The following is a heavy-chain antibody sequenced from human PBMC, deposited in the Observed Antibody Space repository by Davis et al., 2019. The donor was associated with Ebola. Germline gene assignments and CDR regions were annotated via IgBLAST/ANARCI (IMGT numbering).Heavy chain of an antibody. J-gene: IGHJ4*02. CDR3: ARQRYYYDSSGYSPFDY. Sequence: AASVKVSCKASGYTFTSYGISWVRQAPGQGLEWMGWISAYNGNTNYAQKLQGRVTMTTDTSTSTDYMELRSLRSDDTAVYYCARQRYYYDSSGYSPFDYWGQGTLVTVSS. CDR1: GYTFTSYG. CDR2: ISAYNGNT. D-gene: IGHD3-22*01. V-gene: IGHV1-18*01.